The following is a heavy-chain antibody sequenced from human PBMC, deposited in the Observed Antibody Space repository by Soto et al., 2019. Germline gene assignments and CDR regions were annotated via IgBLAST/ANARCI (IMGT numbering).Heavy chain of an antibody. CDR1: GYTFTGYY. CDR3: ARARKRDEPFDY. Sequence: ASVKVSCKASGYTFTGYYMHWVRQAPGQGLEWMGWINPNSGGTNYAQKFQGWVTMTRDASISTAYMELSRLRSDDTAVYYCARARKRDEPFDYWGRGTLVTVS. V-gene: IGHV1-2*04. J-gene: IGHJ4*02. CDR2: INPNSGGT.